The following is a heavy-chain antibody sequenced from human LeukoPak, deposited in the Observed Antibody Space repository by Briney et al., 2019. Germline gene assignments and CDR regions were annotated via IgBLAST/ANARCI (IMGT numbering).Heavy chain of an antibody. V-gene: IGHV3-11*01. CDR2: ISSSGSTI. D-gene: IGHD3-9*01. J-gene: IGHJ3*02. Sequence: NPGGSLRLSCAASGFTFSDYYMSWIRQAPGKGLEWVSYISSSGSTIYYADSVKGRFTISRDNAKNSLYLQMNSLRAEDTAVYYCARESPILTGPDDAFDIWGQGTMGTVSS. CDR1: GFTFSDYY. CDR3: ARESPILTGPDDAFDI.